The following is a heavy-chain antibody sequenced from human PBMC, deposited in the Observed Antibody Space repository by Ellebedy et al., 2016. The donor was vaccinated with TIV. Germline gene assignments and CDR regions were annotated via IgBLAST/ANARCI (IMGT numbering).Heavy chain of an antibody. CDR3: ARLDDYQIAY. CDR1: GYSFTSYW. CDR2: IYPGDSDS. V-gene: IGHV5-51*01. D-gene: IGHD4/OR15-4a*01. J-gene: IGHJ4*02. Sequence: GESLKISCKGSGYSFTSYWIGWVRQMPGKGLEYMGIIYPGDSDSRHSPSFQGQVTISADKSISTAYLQWSSLKASDTAMYYCARLDDYQIAYWGQGTLVTVSS.